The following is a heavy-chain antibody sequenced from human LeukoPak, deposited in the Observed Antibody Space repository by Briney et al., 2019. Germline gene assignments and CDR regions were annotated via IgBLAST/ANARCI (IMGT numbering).Heavy chain of an antibody. CDR3: ARQASDYYYYYMDV. CDR1: GTSISSSAYY. CDR2: IYYSGTA. J-gene: IGHJ6*03. V-gene: IGHV4-39*01. Sequence: SETLSLTCTVSGTSISSSAYYWGWIRQVPGKGLEWIGSIYYSGTAYYNPSLESRVTISEDTSRSRFSLMLTSVTAADTAVYYCARQASDYYYYYMDVWGQGTTVLVAS.